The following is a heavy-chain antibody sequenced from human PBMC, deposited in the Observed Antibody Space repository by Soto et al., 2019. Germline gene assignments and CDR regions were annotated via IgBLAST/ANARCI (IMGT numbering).Heavy chain of an antibody. CDR2: IIPILGIA. CDR1: GGTFSSYT. Sequence: QVQLVQSGAEVKKPGSSVKVSCKASGGTFSSYTISWVRQAPGQGLEWMGRIIPILGIANYAQKFQGRVKVTAEKTTGTAYMELSSLGSEDTAVYYCARGGGWFDPWGQGTLVTVSS. CDR3: ARGGGWFDP. J-gene: IGHJ5*02. V-gene: IGHV1-69*02. D-gene: IGHD3-16*01.